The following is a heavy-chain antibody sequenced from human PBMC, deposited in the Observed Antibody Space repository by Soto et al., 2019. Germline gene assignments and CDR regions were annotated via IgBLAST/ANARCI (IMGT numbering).Heavy chain of an antibody. CDR3: ARYGSGRPYGMDV. Sequence: QVQLVQSGAEVKKPGASVKVSCKASGYTFTNYGISWVRQAPGQGLEWMGWISTYNGDRNHAQKLQGRLTMTTDTSPTTASMELRGLGSADTAVYYCARYGSGRPYGMDVWGQGTTVAVSS. D-gene: IGHD3-10*01. J-gene: IGHJ6*02. V-gene: IGHV1-18*01. CDR2: ISTYNGDR. CDR1: GYTFTNYG.